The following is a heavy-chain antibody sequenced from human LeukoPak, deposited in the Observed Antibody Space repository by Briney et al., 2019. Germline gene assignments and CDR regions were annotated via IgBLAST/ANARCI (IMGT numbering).Heavy chain of an antibody. CDR1: GFIFKSYW. CDR3: ARAPYDILTGFYKNSGGFDF. V-gene: IGHV3-7*01. J-gene: IGHJ4*02. CDR2: IKQDGSEE. D-gene: IGHD3-9*01. Sequence: GGSLRLSCAASGFIFKSYWMSWVRQAPGKGLEWVANIKQDGSEENYVDSVRGRFTISRDNAKKSLYLQMNSLRAEDTAVYYCARAPYDILTGFYKNSGGFDFWGQGTLVTVSS.